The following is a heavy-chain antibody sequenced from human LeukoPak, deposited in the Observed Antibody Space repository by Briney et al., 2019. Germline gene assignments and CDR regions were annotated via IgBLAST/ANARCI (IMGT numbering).Heavy chain of an antibody. CDR1: GFTFSSYS. J-gene: IGHJ4*02. CDR3: ARAPKMATIGDYFDY. CDR2: ISSSSSYI. D-gene: IGHD5-24*01. Sequence: GGSLRLSCAASGFTFSSYSMNWVRQAPGKGLEWVSSISSSSSYIYYADSVKGRFTISRDNAKNSLYLQMNSLRAEDTAVYYCARAPKMATIGDYFDYWGQGTLVTVSA. V-gene: IGHV3-21*01.